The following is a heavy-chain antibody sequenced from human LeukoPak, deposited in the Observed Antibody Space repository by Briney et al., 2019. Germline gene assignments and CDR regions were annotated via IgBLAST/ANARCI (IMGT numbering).Heavy chain of an antibody. V-gene: IGHV3-64D*06. CDR3: VKDKGGYYYGSGSYYTD. CDR2: ISSNGGST. J-gene: IGHJ4*02. D-gene: IGHD3-10*01. Sequence: PGGSLRLSCAASGFTFSSYGMHWVRQAPGKGLEYVSSISSNGGSTYYADSVKGRFTITRDNSKNTLYLQMSTLRPEDTAVYYCVKDKGGYYYGSGSYYTDWGQGTLVTVSS. CDR1: GFTFSSYG.